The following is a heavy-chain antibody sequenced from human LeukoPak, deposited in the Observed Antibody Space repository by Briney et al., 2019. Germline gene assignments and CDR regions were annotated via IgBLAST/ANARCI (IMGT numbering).Heavy chain of an antibody. CDR1: GFTFSSYG. CDR2: IWYDGSNK. J-gene: IGHJ6*02. Sequence: GGPLKLFCAAAGFTFSSYGMHWVRQAPGKGLEWVAVIWYDGSNKYYADSVKGRFTISRDNSKNTLYLQMNSLRAEDTAVYYCARDGLVATTPGLVDYYYYGMDVWGQGTTVTVSS. CDR3: ARDGLVATTPGLVDYYYYGMDV. D-gene: IGHD5-12*01. V-gene: IGHV3-33*01.